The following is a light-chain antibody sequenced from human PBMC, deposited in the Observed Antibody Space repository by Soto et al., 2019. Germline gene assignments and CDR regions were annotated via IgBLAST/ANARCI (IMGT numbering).Light chain of an antibody. Sequence: QSVLTQPASVSGSPGQSTTISCTGTSSDVGGYNYVSWYQQHPGKAPKLMIYDVSNRPSGVSNRFSGSKSGNTASLTISGLQAEDEADYYCSSYTSSSTLLGTGTKVTVL. CDR2: DVS. V-gene: IGLV2-14*01. CDR1: SSDVGGYNY. J-gene: IGLJ1*01. CDR3: SSYTSSSTL.